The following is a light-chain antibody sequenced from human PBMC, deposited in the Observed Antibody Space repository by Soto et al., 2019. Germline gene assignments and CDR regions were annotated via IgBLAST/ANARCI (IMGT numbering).Light chain of an antibody. CDR3: ATWDDSLNGRGV. CDR1: SSNIGNNT. Sequence: QSVLTQPPSASGTPGQRVTISCSGSSSNIGNNTVSWYQQLPGTAPKLLIYSNNQRPSGVPDRFSGSKSGTSASLAISGLQSADEADYYCATWDDSLNGRGVFGTGTKVTVL. J-gene: IGLJ1*01. V-gene: IGLV1-44*01. CDR2: SNN.